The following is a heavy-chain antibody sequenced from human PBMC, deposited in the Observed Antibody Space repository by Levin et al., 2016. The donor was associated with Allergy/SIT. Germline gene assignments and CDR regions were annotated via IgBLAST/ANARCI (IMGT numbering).Heavy chain of an antibody. V-gene: IGHV4-31*03. CDR3: VAQNVQYTEYFLH. CDR2: IYYTGST. D-gene: IGHD4-11*01. J-gene: IGHJ1*01. Sequence: LRLSCTVSGDSITSGDYYWTWIRQRPGKGLEWIGYIYYTGSTYFDPSLKSRLTISLDTSKNQFSLKLSSVTAADTAMYYCVAQNVQYTEYFLHWGQGSLVAVSS. CDR1: GDSITSGDYY.